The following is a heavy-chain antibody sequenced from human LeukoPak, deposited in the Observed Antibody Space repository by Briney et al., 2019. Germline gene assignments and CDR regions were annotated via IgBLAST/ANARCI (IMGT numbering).Heavy chain of an antibody. V-gene: IGHV4-34*01. Sequence: KTSETLSLTCAVYGAALNEYYWSWIRQSPGKGLEWIGEVAHKGPTVYSPTLNRKYNPSFKSRVTMSVDPSKNQFSLKLTSVTVADTATYYCVRQGTNSGYYLLDYWGQGHLVIVSS. CDR2: VAHKGPTVYSPTLNR. CDR3: VRQGTNSGYYLLDY. J-gene: IGHJ4*02. CDR1: GAALNEYY. D-gene: IGHD3-22*01.